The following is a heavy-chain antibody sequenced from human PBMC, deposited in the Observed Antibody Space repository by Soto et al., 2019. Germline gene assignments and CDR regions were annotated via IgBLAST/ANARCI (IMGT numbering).Heavy chain of an antibody. V-gene: IGHV3-30*18. CDR2: ISYDGSNK. CDR3: AKGTVANYYYYGMDA. CDR1: GVTFSSYG. J-gene: IGHJ6*02. Sequence: GGSLRLSCAASGVTFSSYGMHWVRQAPGKGLEWVAVISYDGSNKYYADSVKGRFTISRDNSKNTLYLQMNSLRAEDTAVYYCAKGTVANYYYYGMDAWGQGTTVTVSS. D-gene: IGHD5-12*01.